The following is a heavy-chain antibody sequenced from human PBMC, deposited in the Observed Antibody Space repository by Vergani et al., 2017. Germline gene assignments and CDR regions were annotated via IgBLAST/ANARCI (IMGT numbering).Heavy chain of an antibody. CDR3: ARESNNWRPMNY. CDR1: GGSISGSYF. V-gene: IGHV4-61*02. CDR2: IFTNGNA. D-gene: IGHD1-20*01. Sequence: QVQLQESGPGLVKPSQTLSLTCSVSGGSISGSYFWNWVRQPAGKGLEWIGRIFTNGNAQYNPSLRSRITISIDASKNQFSLKLTSVTAADTAVYFCARESNNWRPMNYWGQGTLVTVSS. J-gene: IGHJ4*02.